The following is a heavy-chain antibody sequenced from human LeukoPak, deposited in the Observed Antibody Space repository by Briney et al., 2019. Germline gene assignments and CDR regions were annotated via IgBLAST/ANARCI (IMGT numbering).Heavy chain of an antibody. J-gene: IGHJ4*02. CDR2: FSGSGSGT. CDR1: GFTFSSYD. Sequence: PGGSLRLSCAASGFTFSSYDMSWVRQAPGKGLEWVSGFSGSGSGTYYADSVKGRFTISRDNSRNTLFLQMNSLRAEDTAVYHCAKGTDSGWYYFYHWGQGTLVTVSS. V-gene: IGHV3-23*01. CDR3: AKGTDSGWYYFYH. D-gene: IGHD6-19*01.